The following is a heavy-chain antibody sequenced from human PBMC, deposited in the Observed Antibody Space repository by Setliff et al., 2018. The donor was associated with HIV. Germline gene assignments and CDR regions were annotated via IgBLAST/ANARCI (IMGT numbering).Heavy chain of an antibody. CDR2: IYTSGST. V-gene: IGHV4-61*02. D-gene: IGHD2-21*02. CDR1: GGSVSSGGFY. CDR3: ARNVVVTAGNWFDP. J-gene: IGHJ5*02. Sequence: PSETLSLTCTVSGGSVSSGGFYWSWIRQPAGKGLEWIGRIYTSGSTNYNPSLKSRVTISVDTSENQFSLKLSSVTAADTAVYYCARNVVVTAGNWFDPWGQGTLVTVSS.